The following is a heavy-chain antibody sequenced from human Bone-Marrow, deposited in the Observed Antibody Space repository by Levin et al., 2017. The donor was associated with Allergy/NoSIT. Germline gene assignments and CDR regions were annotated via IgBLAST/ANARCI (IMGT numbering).Heavy chain of an antibody. CDR3: AKDDYCSSSSCYPRHGFDY. CDR2: ISDNGGST. D-gene: IGHD2-2*01. CDR1: GFTFNIYA. V-gene: IGHV3-23*01. Sequence: GGSLRLSCAGSGFTFNIYAMSWVRQAPGKGLEWVSTISDNGGSTYYADSVKGRFTISRDNFENTLYLQMNSLRAEDTAVYYCAKDDYCSSSSCYPRHGFDYWGQGTLVTVSS. J-gene: IGHJ4*02.